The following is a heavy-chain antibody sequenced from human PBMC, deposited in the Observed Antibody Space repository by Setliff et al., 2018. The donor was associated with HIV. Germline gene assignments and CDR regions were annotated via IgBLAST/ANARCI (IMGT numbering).Heavy chain of an antibody. D-gene: IGHD3-9*01. J-gene: IGHJ4*02. CDR2: CNPKRGDS. CDR1: GYRFIDYY. V-gene: IGHV1-2*02. CDR3: ARKQETERVVTKIAFDL. Sequence: RASVKVSCKASGYRFIDYYMHWLRQAPGQGLEWVGGCNPKRGDSFYAQKFQGRVIINMDTSTSTTYMDLPRLTTDDTAIYFCARKQETERVVTKIAFDLWGQGTLVTVSS.